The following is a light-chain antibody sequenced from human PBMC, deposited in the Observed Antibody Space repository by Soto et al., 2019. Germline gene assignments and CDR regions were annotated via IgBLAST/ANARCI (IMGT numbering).Light chain of an antibody. J-gene: IGKJ1*01. CDR1: QSVFFSPTNRNN. CDR3: QQYYSSPPWT. CDR2: WAS. Sequence: DIVMTQSPDSLAVSLGERATINCRSSQSVFFSPTNRNNLAWYQQKPGQPPRLLIYWASTRQSGVPDRFSGSGSATYFTLTISSLQAEDVAVYYCQQYYSSPPWTFGQGTKVEIK. V-gene: IGKV4-1*01.